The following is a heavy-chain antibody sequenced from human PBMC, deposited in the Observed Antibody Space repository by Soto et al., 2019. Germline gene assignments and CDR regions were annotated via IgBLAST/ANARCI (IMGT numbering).Heavy chain of an antibody. J-gene: IGHJ5*02. CDR1: SGSISSGGYY. Sequence: QVQLQESGPGLVKPSQTLSLTCTVSSGSISSGGYYWSWIRQHPGKGLEWIGYIYYSGSTYYNPSLTPRVTIAVDTSKTQFSLKLSSVTAADTAVYYCARRGGYSDLNWFDPWGQGTLVTVSS. D-gene: IGHD3-10*01. CDR3: ARRGGYSDLNWFDP. V-gene: IGHV4-31*03. CDR2: IYYSGST.